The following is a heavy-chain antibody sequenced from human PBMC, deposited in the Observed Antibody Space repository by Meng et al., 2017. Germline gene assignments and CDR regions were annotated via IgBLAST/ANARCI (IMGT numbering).Heavy chain of an antibody. CDR2: IYYSGST. Sequence: QFPLKEPGPGLVKPSQTLALTCTVSGGSISSCGYFWSWIRQHPGKGLEWIGYIYYSGSTYYNPSLKSRVTISVDTSKNQFSLKLSSVTAADTAVYYCVTAPIIMVRGVIITKWFDPWGQGTLVTVSS. CDR1: GGSISSCGYF. V-gene: IGHV4-31*03. CDR3: VTAPIIMVRGVIITKWFDP. J-gene: IGHJ5*02. D-gene: IGHD3-10*01.